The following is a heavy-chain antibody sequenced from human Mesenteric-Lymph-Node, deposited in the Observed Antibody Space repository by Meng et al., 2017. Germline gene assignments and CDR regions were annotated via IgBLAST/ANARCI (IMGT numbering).Heavy chain of an antibody. D-gene: IGHD1-26*01. Sequence: QEPCPGTVKPSGTLSLTCAGSGGSISSSNWWSWVRQPPGKGLEWIGEIYHSGSTNYNPSLKSRVTISVDKSKNQFSLKLSSVTAADTAVYYCARGKQDAWELLAYWGQGALVTVSS. CDR1: GGSISSSNW. CDR3: ARGKQDAWELLAY. J-gene: IGHJ4*02. V-gene: IGHV4-4*02. CDR2: IYHSGST.